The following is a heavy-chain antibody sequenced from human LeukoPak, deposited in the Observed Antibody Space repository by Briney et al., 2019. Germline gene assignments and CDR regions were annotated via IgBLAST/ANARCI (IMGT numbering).Heavy chain of an antibody. CDR2: INSDGSST. J-gene: IGHJ4*02. CDR1: GFTFISYW. CDR3: ARGAWGRYSYGYLEGNDY. D-gene: IGHD5-18*01. Sequence: GGSLRLSCAASGFTFISYWMHGVRQAPGKGLVWVSRINSDGSSTSYADSVKGRFTISRDNAKNTLYLQMNSLRAEDTAVYYCARGAWGRYSYGYLEGNDYWGQGTLVTVSS. V-gene: IGHV3-74*01.